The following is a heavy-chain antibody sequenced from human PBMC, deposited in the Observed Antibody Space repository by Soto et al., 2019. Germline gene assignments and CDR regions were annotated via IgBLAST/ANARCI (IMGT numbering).Heavy chain of an antibody. J-gene: IGHJ2*01. Sequence: EVQLMESGGGLVQPGRSLRLSCAASGFTFDDYAMHWVRQAPGKGLEWVSGISWNSGSIGYADSVKGRFTISRDNAKNSLYLQMNSLRAEDTALYYCAKDMGDVDSRWYFDLWGRGTLVTVSS. V-gene: IGHV3-9*01. CDR3: AKDMGDVDSRWYFDL. CDR2: ISWNSGSI. D-gene: IGHD2-21*02. CDR1: GFTFDDYA.